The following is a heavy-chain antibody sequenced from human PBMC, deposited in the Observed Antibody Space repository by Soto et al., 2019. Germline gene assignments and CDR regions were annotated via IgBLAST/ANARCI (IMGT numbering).Heavy chain of an antibody. V-gene: IGHV1-18*04. Sequence: ASVKVSCKASGYTFVSHGINWVRQAPGQGLEWMGWISAKNGNTKFAQKFQGRATLTTDTSTSTAYMELRSLRSDDTATYYCARVTSSIVVVPDYGMDVWGQGTTVTVSS. CDR1: GYTFVSHG. D-gene: IGHD2-2*01. CDR2: ISAKNGNT. CDR3: ARVTSSIVVVPDYGMDV. J-gene: IGHJ6*02.